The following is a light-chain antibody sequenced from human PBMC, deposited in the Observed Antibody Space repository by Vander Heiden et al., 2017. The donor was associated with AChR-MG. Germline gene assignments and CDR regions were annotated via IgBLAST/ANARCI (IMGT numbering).Light chain of an antibody. CDR3: QQYNNWPPYT. CDR1: QSVSNK. Sequence: EIVMPQSPATLSVSPGERVTLSCRASQSVSNKLAWYQQKPGQAPRLLIYGASTRATGCPARFSGSGSGTEFTLTISSLQSEDFAIYYCQQYNNWPPYTFGQGTKLEIK. V-gene: IGKV3-15*01. J-gene: IGKJ2*01. CDR2: GAS.